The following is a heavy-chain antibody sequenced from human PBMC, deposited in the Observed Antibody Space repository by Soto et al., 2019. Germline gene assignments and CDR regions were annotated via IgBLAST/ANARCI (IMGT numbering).Heavy chain of an antibody. V-gene: IGHV5-51*01. CDR3: ARRQLYESDGMDV. D-gene: IGHD3-3*01. Sequence: GASLKISCKGSGYSFTSYWIGWVRQMPGKGLEWMGIIYPGDSDTRYSPSFQGQVTISADKSISTAYLQWSSLKASVSAMYYCARRQLYESDGMDVWGQGTTVTVS. CDR2: IYPGDSDT. CDR1: GYSFTSYW. J-gene: IGHJ6*02.